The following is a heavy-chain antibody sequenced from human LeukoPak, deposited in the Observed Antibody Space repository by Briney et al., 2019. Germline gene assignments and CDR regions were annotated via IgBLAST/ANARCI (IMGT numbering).Heavy chain of an antibody. CDR2: LIPIFGTA. Sequence: GASVKVSCKAFGGSFSSEAISWVRQAPGQGLEWMGGLIPIFGTAKYAQKFQGRVTIITDESTSTAYMEVSSLRSEDTAVYYCGRKAGDCGGGSCYSIDYWGQGTLVTVSS. J-gene: IGHJ4*02. V-gene: IGHV1-69*05. CDR3: GRKAGDCGGGSCYSIDY. D-gene: IGHD2-15*01. CDR1: GGSFSSEA.